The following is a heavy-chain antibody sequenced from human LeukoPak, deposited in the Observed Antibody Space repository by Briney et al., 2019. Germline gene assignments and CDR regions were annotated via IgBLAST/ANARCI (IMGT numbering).Heavy chain of an antibody. V-gene: IGHV4-39*07. CDR2: IHYRGNT. CDR1: GGSISSSSYY. Sequence: SETLSLTCTVSGGSISSSSYYWGWIHQPPGKGLEWIGTIHYRGNTYYNPSLKSRVTISVDTSKNQFSLKLSSVTAADTAVYYCARVTFDFWSGSNAQLDYWGQGTLVTVSS. J-gene: IGHJ4*02. CDR3: ARVTFDFWSGSNAQLDY. D-gene: IGHD3-3*01.